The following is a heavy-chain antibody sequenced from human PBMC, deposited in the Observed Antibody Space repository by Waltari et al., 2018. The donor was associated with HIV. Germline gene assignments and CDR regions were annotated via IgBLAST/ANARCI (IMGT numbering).Heavy chain of an antibody. CDR1: GFTVRSNY. V-gene: IGHV3-53*01. D-gene: IGHD5-12*01. J-gene: IGHJ4*02. Sequence: EVQLVESGGGLIQPGGSLRLSCAASGFTVRSNYMSWVRQAPGNGLECVSVIYSGGSTYYADSVKGRFTISRDNSKNTLYLQMNSLRAEDTAVYYCARDPEMATKWGYWGQGTLVTVSS. CDR2: IYSGGST. CDR3: ARDPEMATKWGY.